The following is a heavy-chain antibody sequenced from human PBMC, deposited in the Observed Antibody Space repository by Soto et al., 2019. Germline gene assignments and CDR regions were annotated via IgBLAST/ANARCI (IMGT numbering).Heavy chain of an antibody. CDR1: GGSVSRGSYL. CDR2: IYYSGSS. D-gene: IGHD1-1*01. V-gene: IGHV4-61*01. J-gene: IGHJ6*02. CDR3: ARDNDGDYYYYGMGV. Sequence: PSETLSLTCTVSGGSVSRGSYLWSWIRQPPGKGLEWIGYIYYSGSSKYNPSLKSRVTISVGTSKNQFSLKLSSVTAADTAVYFCARDNDGDYYYYGMGVWGQGTTVTVSS.